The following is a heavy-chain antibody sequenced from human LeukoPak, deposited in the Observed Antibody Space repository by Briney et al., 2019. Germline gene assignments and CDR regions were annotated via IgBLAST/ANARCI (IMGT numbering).Heavy chain of an antibody. J-gene: IGHJ4*02. D-gene: IGHD2-2*01. CDR2: ISSSSSYI. Sequence: GGSLRLSCAASGFTFRSYSMNWVRQAPGKGLEWVSSISSSSSYIYYADSVKGRFTISRDNAKNSLYLQMNSLRAEDTAVYYCAREGCSSTCCYPDYWGQGTLVTVSS. CDR3: AREGCSSTCCYPDY. V-gene: IGHV3-21*01. CDR1: GFTFRSYS.